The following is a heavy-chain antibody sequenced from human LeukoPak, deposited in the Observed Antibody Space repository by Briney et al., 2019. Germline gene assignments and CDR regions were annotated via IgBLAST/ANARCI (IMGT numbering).Heavy chain of an antibody. J-gene: IGHJ5*02. Sequence: SETLSLTCTVSGASINSITYYWGWIRQPPGKGLEWIGSIYYSGSTYYTTSLKSRVTISIDTSKNQFSLKLSSVTAADTAVYYCARIVGALSWFDPWGQGTLVTVSS. CDR2: IYYSGST. D-gene: IGHD1-26*01. V-gene: IGHV4-39*01. CDR1: GASINSITYY. CDR3: ARIVGALSWFDP.